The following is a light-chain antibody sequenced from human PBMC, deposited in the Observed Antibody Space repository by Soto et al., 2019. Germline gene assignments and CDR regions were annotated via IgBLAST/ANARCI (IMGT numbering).Light chain of an antibody. Sequence: DIQLTQSPSFLSASVGDRVTITCRASQGISSYLAWYQHKPVKAPNLLIYAASSLQSGVPSRFSGSGSGTHFTLTISSLQPEDSAIYYCPQSYNNPTFGQGTRLEI. V-gene: IGKV1-39*01. J-gene: IGKJ5*01. CDR1: QGISSY. CDR3: PQSYNNPT. CDR2: AAS.